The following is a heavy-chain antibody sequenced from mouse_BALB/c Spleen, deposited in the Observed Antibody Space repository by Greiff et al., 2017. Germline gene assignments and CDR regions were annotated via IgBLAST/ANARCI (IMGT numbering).Heavy chain of an antibody. CDR3: AQIYYDYSYAMDY. Sequence: EVQLQQSGPELMKPGASVKISCKASGYSFTSYYMHWVKQSHGKSLEWIGYIDPFNGGTSYNQKFKGKATLTVDKSSSTAYMHLSSLTSEDSAVYYCAQIYYDYSYAMDYWGQGTSVTVSS. CDR1: GYSFTSYY. D-gene: IGHD2-4*01. J-gene: IGHJ4*01. V-gene: IGHV1S135*01. CDR2: IDPFNGGT.